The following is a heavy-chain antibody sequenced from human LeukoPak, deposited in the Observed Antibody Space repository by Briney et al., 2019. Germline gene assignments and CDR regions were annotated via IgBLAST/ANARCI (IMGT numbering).Heavy chain of an antibody. Sequence: PSETLSLTCAVYGGSFSGYYWSWIRQPPGKGLEWIGEINHSGSTNYNPSLKSRVTISVDTSKNQFSLKLSSVTAADTAVYYCARIGLVHCSSTSCHQDAFDIWGQGTMVTVSS. J-gene: IGHJ3*02. CDR3: ARIGLVHCSSTSCHQDAFDI. V-gene: IGHV4-34*01. CDR2: INHSGST. D-gene: IGHD2-2*01. CDR1: GGSFSGYY.